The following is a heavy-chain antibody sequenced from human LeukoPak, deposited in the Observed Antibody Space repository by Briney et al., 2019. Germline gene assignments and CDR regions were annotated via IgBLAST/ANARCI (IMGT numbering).Heavy chain of an antibody. CDR2: IYTSGST. CDR3: ASYNSSYYWDDAFDI. J-gene: IGHJ3*02. Sequence: SETLSLTCTVSGGSISSGSYYWSWIRQPAGKGLEWIGRIYTSGSTKYNPSLKTRVTISVDTSKNQFSLKLSSVTAADTAVYYCASYNSSYYWDDAFDIWGQGTMVTVSS. V-gene: IGHV4-61*02. CDR1: GGSISSGSYY. D-gene: IGHD3-22*01.